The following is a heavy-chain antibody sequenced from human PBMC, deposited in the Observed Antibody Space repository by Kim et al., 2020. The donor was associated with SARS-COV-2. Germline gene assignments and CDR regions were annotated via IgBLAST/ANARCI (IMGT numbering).Heavy chain of an antibody. CDR3: ARANYYDSSGEVSYYYYYGMDV. CDR1: GGSISSYY. V-gene: IGHV4-59*01. CDR2: IYYSGST. Sequence: SETLSLTCTVSGGSISSYYWSWIRQPPGKGLEWIGYIYYSGSTNYNPSLKSRVTIAVNTSKNQISLKLSSVTAADTAVYYCARANYYDSSGEVSYYYYYGMDVWGQGTTVTVSS. J-gene: IGHJ6*02. D-gene: IGHD3-22*01.